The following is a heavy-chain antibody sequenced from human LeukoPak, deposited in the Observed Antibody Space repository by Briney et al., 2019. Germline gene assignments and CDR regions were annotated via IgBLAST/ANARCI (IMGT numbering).Heavy chain of an antibody. V-gene: IGHV6-1*01. CDR3: ARDSYYYDSSGYEEYYFDY. CDR2: TYYRSKWYN. D-gene: IGHD3-22*01. Sequence: SQTLSLTCAISGDSVSSNSAAWNWIRQSPSRRLEWLGRTYYRSKWYNDYAVSVKSRITINPDTSKNQFSLQLNSVTPEDTAVYYCARDSYYYDSSGYEEYYFDYWGQGTLVTVSS. CDR1: GDSVSSNSAA. J-gene: IGHJ4*02.